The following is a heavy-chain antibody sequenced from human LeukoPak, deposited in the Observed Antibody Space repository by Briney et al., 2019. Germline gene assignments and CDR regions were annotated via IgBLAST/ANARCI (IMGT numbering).Heavy chain of an antibody. D-gene: IGHD2-21*02. CDR3: ARSRVVTAMLWFDP. CDR1: GGTFSSYA. CDR2: IIPILGIA. J-gene: IGHJ5*02. V-gene: IGHV1-69*04. Sequence: GSSVKVSCKASGGTFSSYAISWVRQAPGQGLEWMGRIIPILGIANYAQTFQGRVTITADKSTSTAYMELSSLRSEDTAVYYCARSRVVTAMLWFDPWGQGTLVTVSS.